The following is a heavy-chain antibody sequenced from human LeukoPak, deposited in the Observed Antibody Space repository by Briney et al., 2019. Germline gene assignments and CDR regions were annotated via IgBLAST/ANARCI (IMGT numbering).Heavy chain of an antibody. Sequence: QPGGSLRLSCAASGFTFSSYEMNWVRQAPGKGLEWVSYISSSGSTIYYADSVKGRFTISRDNAKNSLYLQMNSLRAEDTAVYYCAKYDSSGYPFEHFDYWGQGTLVTVSS. CDR2: ISSSGSTI. D-gene: IGHD3-22*01. CDR1: GFTFSSYE. V-gene: IGHV3-48*03. J-gene: IGHJ4*02. CDR3: AKYDSSGYPFEHFDY.